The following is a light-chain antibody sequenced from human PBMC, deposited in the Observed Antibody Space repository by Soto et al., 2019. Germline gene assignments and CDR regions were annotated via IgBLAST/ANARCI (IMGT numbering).Light chain of an antibody. V-gene: IGLV2-14*01. CDR3: SLYTSSSTYV. J-gene: IGLJ1*01. CDR2: DVS. Sequence: QSVLTQPASVSGSPGQSLTISCTGTSSDVGGYNYVSWYQQHPGKAPKLMIYDVSNRPSGVSNRFSGSKPGNPASLPISALQAEDEADYYCSLYTSSSTYVFGTGTKVTAL. CDR1: SSDVGGYNY.